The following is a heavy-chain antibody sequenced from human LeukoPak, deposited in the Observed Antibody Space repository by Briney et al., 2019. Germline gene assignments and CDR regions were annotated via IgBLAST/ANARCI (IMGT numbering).Heavy chain of an antibody. Sequence: GGSLRLSCAASGFTFSSYEMSWVRQAPGKGLEWVSYISSSGSTIYYADSVKGRFTISRDNAKNSLYLQMNSLRAEDTAVYYCARDRLYLMVYAIEGDGMDVWGQGTTVTVSS. CDR2: ISSSGSTI. D-gene: IGHD2-8*01. CDR3: ARDRLYLMVYAIEGDGMDV. CDR1: GFTFSSYE. V-gene: IGHV3-48*03. J-gene: IGHJ6*02.